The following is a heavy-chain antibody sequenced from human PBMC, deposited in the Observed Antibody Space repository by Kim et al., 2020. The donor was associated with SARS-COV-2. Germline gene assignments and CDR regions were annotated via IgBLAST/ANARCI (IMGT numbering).Heavy chain of an antibody. V-gene: IGHV3-48*04. CDR1: GFTFSTYT. D-gene: IGHD6-19*01. J-gene: IGHJ4*01. CDR2: ISSSSSTI. Sequence: GGSLRLSCAASGFTFSTYTMNWVRQAPGKGLEWLSYISSSSSTIYYADSVKGRFTISRDNAKNSLYLQMNSLRADDTAVYFCASDKDTSGWFTGGFDYWGHGTLVTVSS. CDR3: ASDKDTSGWFTGGFDY.